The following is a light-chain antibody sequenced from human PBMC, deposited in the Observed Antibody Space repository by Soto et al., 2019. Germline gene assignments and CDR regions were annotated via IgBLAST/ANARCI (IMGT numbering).Light chain of an antibody. Sequence: EVVMTQSPATLSVSPGERATLSCRASQSVSSNLAWYQQKPGQAPRLLIYGASTRATGIPARFSGSGSGTXXXXXXXXXXSEXFAVYYCQQYNNWPPWTFGQGTKVEIK. J-gene: IGKJ1*01. CDR2: GAS. CDR3: QQYNNWPPWT. CDR1: QSVSSN. V-gene: IGKV3-15*01.